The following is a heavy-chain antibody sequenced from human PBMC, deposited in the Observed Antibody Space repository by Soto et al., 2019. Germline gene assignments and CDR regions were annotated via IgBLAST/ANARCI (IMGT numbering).Heavy chain of an antibody. Sequence: SETLSLTCTVSGGSISSYYWSWIRQPPGKGLEWIGYIYYSGSTNYNPSLKSRVTISVDTSKNQFSLKLSSVTAADTAVYYCARGGPRGSSPKKRMDVWGKGTTVTVSS. J-gene: IGHJ6*04. V-gene: IGHV4-59*01. CDR2: IYYSGST. D-gene: IGHD6-6*01. CDR1: GGSISSYY. CDR3: ARGGPRGSSPKKRMDV.